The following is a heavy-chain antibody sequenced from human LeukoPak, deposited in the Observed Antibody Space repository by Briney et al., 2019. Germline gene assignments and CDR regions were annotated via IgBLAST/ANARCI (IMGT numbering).Heavy chain of an antibody. CDR3: ARVQCGYSYGPFDY. CDR1: GGSISSYY. Sequence: SETLSLTCTVSGGSISSYYWSWIRQPPGKGLEWIGYIYYSGSTNYNPSLKSRVTISVDTSKNQFSLRLSSVTAADTAVYYCARVQCGYSYGPFDYWGQGTLVTVSS. J-gene: IGHJ4*02. D-gene: IGHD5-18*01. CDR2: IYYSGST. V-gene: IGHV4-59*01.